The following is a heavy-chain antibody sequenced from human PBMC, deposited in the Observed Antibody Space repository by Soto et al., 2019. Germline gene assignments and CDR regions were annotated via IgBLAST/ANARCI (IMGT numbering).Heavy chain of an antibody. CDR2: IYHSGST. J-gene: IGHJ6*02. CDR1: GGSISSSNW. CDR3: APLSVSLSGPYGIHV. Sequence: SETLSLTCAVSGGSISSSNWWSWVRQPPGKGLEWIGEIYHSGSTNYNPSLKRRVTISVDKSKNQFSLKLSSVTASDTAVYYCAPLSVSLSGPYGIHVWGQGTTVTVSS. D-gene: IGHD2-15*01. V-gene: IGHV4-4*02.